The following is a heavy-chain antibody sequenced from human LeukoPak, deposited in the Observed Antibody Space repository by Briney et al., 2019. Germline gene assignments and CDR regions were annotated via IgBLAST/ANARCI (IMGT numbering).Heavy chain of an antibody. CDR1: GFTFSSYA. V-gene: IGHV3-23*01. CDR3: ARDGYSSGLYEYYFDY. CDR2: ITTGGAGT. D-gene: IGHD3-22*01. J-gene: IGHJ4*02. Sequence: GGSLRLSCAASGFTFSSYALSWVRQAPGKGLEWVSAITTGGAGTYFADSVEGRFTISRDNSKNTLSLQVNSLRAEDTAAYYCARDGYSSGLYEYYFDYWGPGTLVTVSS.